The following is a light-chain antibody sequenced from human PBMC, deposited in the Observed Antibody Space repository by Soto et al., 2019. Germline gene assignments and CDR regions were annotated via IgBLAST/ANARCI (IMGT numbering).Light chain of an antibody. V-gene: IGKV1-5*03. J-gene: IGKJ1*01. Sequence: DIQMTQSPFTLSASEGDRVTITCRASQTINSWLAWYQQKPGKAPKLLIFKASFLDSGVPSRFSGSGSGTEFTLTISSLQPADFATYYCQQYDTYPWTFGQGTKVEIK. CDR3: QQYDTYPWT. CDR2: KAS. CDR1: QTINSW.